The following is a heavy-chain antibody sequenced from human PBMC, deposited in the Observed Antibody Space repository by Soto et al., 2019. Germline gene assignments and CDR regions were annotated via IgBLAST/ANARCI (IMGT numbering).Heavy chain of an antibody. Sequence: QVQLQQWGAGLLKPSETLSLTCAVYGGSVNSGNYYWSWIRQPPGKGLEWIGEMSHSGGTHFNPSLKCRVTISVDTSKNQFPLKMRSVTAADTALYYCARVERWTATTVVDAFDIWGPGTLVTVSS. CDR2: MSHSGGT. D-gene: IGHD1-1*01. CDR3: ARVERWTATTVVDAFDI. CDR1: GGSVNSGNYY. J-gene: IGHJ3*02. V-gene: IGHV4-34*01.